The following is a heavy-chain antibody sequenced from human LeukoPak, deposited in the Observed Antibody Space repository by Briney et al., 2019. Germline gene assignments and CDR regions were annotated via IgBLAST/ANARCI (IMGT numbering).Heavy chain of an antibody. V-gene: IGHV4-39*07. CDR1: GGSISSSSYY. CDR2: IYYSGST. J-gene: IGHJ5*02. D-gene: IGHD1-14*01. CDR3: APSKPPGPNWFDP. Sequence: SETLSLTCTVSGGSISSSSYYWGWIRQPPGKGLEWIGSIYYSGSTYYTPSLKSRLTISVDTSKNQFSLKLSSVTAADTAVYYCAPSKPPGPNWFDPWGQGTLVTVSS.